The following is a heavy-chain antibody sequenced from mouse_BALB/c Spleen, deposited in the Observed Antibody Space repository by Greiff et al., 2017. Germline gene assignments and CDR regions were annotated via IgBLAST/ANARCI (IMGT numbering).Heavy chain of an antibody. J-gene: IGHJ4*01. CDR2: IDPSDSET. CDR1: GYSFTSYW. Sequence: QVQLQQSGPQLVRPGASVKISCKASGYSFTSYWMHWVKQRPGQGLEWIGMIDPSDSETRLNQKFKDKATLTVDKSSSTAYMQLSSPTSEDSAVYYCASHYYDYAMDYWGQGTSVTVSS. CDR3: ASHYYDYAMDY. V-gene: IGHV1-74*01. D-gene: IGHD1-2*01.